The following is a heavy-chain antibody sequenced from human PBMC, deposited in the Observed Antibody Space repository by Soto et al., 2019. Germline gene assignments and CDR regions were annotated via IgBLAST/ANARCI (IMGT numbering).Heavy chain of an antibody. CDR1: GYSFISYG. V-gene: IGHV1-18*01. J-gene: IGHJ6*02. CDR2: ISTYNGKR. D-gene: IGHD3-10*01. CDR3: ARNAGYGLDV. Sequence: QVQLLQSGSEVKKPGASVKVSCKASGYSFISYGINWVRQAPGQGLEWMGWISTYNGKRDYAQNLQGRVTMTTDTPTSTAYMELMSLRSDDTAVYYCARNAGYGLDVWGQGTTVTVSS.